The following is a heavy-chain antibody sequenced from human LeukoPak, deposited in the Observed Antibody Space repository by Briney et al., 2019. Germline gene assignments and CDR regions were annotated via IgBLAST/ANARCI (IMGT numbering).Heavy chain of an antibody. CDR1: GGSFSGYY. CDR2: INHSGST. CDR3: ARVPRGYYTRNYFDY. V-gene: IGHV4-34*01. J-gene: IGHJ4*02. Sequence: SETPSLTCAVYGGSFSGYYWSWIRQPPGKGLEWIGEINHSGSTNYNPSLKSRVTISVDTSKNQFSLKLSSVTAADTAVYYCARVPRGYYTRNYFDYWGQGTLVTVSS. D-gene: IGHD3-22*01.